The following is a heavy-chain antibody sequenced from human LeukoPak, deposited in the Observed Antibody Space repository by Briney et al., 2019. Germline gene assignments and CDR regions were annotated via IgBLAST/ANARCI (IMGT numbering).Heavy chain of an antibody. CDR1: GYTFTSYG. V-gene: IGHV1-3*01. D-gene: IGHD5-18*01. CDR2: ISAGNGNT. Sequence: ASVKVSCKASGYTFTSYGISWVRQAPGQRLEWMGWISAGNGNTKDSQKFQGRVTITRDTSASTAYMELSSLRSEDTAVYYCARTTAMVTIFDYWGQGTLVTVSS. CDR3: ARTTAMVTIFDY. J-gene: IGHJ4*02.